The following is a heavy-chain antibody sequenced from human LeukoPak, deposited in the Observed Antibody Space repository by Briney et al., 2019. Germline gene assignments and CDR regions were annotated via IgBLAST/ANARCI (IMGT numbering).Heavy chain of an antibody. CDR1: GGSISSSSYY. CDR2: IYYSGST. D-gene: IGHD3-9*01. V-gene: IGHV4-39*01. Sequence: PSETLSLTCTVSGGSISSSSYYWGWIRQPPGKGLEWIGSIYYSGSTYYNPSLKSRVTISVDTSKNQFSRKLSSVTAADTAVYYCARHGDGVLRYFDWLGPGDYWGQGTLVTVSS. CDR3: ARHGDGVLRYFDWLGPGDY. J-gene: IGHJ4*02.